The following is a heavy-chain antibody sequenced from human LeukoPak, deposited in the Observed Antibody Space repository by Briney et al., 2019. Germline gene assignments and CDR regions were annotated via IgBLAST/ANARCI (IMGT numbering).Heavy chain of an antibody. Sequence: SETLSLTCTVSGGSISSGGYYWSWIRQHPGKGLEWIGYIYYSGSTYYNPSLKSRVTISVDTSKNQFSLKLSSVTAADTAVYYCARGVSDGDYSWFDPWGQGTLVTVSS. J-gene: IGHJ5*02. CDR3: ARGVSDGDYSWFDP. CDR2: IYYSGST. CDR1: GGSISSGGYY. V-gene: IGHV4-31*03. D-gene: IGHD4-17*01.